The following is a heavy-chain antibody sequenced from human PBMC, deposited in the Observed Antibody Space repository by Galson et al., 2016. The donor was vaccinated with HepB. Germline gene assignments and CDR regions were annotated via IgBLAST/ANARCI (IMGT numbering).Heavy chain of an antibody. V-gene: IGHV3-23*01. D-gene: IGHD6-19*01. J-gene: IGHJ5*02. Sequence: SLRLSCAASGFTVSSSAMSWVRQAPGKRLEWVSSIRVSGGSTFYADSVKGRFTLSTDTSKSTLYLQMNSLRAEDTAIYYCPKCSVYSSGWCNSFDPWGQGTPVIVSS. CDR2: IRVSGGST. CDR1: GFTVSSSA. CDR3: PKCSVYSSGWCNSFDP.